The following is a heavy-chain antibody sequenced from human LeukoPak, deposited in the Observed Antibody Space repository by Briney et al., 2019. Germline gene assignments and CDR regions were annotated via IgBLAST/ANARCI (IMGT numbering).Heavy chain of an antibody. V-gene: IGHV3-30-3*01. CDR2: ISSDGTTE. Sequence: GGSLRLSCAGSGFTFASYAVHWVRQAPGKRLEWXAFISSDGTTEHYRDSVKDRFTLSRDNSKKTLSLQMNSLGTEDTAVYYCARGRNSGSFIIDYWGQGTLVTVSS. CDR3: ARGRNSGSFIIDY. J-gene: IGHJ4*02. CDR1: GFTFASYA. D-gene: IGHD3-10*01.